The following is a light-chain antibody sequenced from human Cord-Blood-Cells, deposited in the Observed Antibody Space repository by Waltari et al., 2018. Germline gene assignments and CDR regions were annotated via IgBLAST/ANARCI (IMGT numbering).Light chain of an antibody. CDR1: SSEVGGYNY. V-gene: IGLV2-14*01. CDR3: SSYTSSSTWV. J-gene: IGLJ3*02. CDR2: DVS. Sequence: QSALTQPASVSGSPGQSITISCTGTSSEVGGYNYVSWYQQHPGKAPKLMIYDVSNRHSGVSNRFSGSKSGNTASLTISGLQAEDEADYYCSSYTSSSTWVFGGGTKLTVL.